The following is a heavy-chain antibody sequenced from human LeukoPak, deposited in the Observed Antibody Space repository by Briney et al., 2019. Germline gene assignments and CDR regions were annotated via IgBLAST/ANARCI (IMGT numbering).Heavy chain of an antibody. CDR3: AKRMSAAGTSSYYYFDY. J-gene: IGHJ4*02. CDR2: IGGGTTST. CDR1: GFIVSTYA. D-gene: IGHD6-25*01. Sequence: GGSLRLSCAASGFIVSTYAMSWVRQAPGKGLEWVLTIGGGTTSTYYADSVKGRFTISRDNSKSTLYLQMNSLRAEDTAVYYCAKRMSAAGTSSYYYFDYWGQGTLVTVSS. V-gene: IGHV3-23*01.